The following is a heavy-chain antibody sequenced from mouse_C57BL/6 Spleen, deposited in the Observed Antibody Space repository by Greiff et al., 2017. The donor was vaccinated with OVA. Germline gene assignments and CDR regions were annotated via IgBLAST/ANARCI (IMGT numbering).Heavy chain of an antibody. CDR1: GYTFTSYW. CDR2: IYPGSGST. Sequence: VQLQQPGAELVKPGASVKMSCKASGYTFTSYWITWVKQRPGKGLEWIGDIYPGSGSTNYNEKLKSKATLTVYTSSSTAYMHLSSLTFEDSAVYYCARMAGSYFDYWGQGTTRTVSS. D-gene: IGHD4-1*01. V-gene: IGHV1-55*01. CDR3: ARMAGSYFDY. J-gene: IGHJ2*01.